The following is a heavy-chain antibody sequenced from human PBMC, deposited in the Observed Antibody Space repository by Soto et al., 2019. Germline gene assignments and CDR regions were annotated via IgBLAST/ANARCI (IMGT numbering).Heavy chain of an antibody. D-gene: IGHD5-18*01. Sequence: GGSLRLSCAASGFTFSSYEMNWVRQAPGKGLEWVSYISSSGSTIYYADSVKGRFTISRDNAKNSLYLRMNSLRAEDTAVYYCARKTRIQLWLFAFDIWGQGTMVTVSS. CDR2: ISSSGSTI. CDR1: GFTFSSYE. CDR3: ARKTRIQLWLFAFDI. J-gene: IGHJ3*02. V-gene: IGHV3-48*03.